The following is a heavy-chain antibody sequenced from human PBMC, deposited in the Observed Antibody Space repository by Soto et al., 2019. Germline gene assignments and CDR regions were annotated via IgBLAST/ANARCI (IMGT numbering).Heavy chain of an antibody. CDR2: TYYRSKWYN. D-gene: IGHD6-19*01. CDR1: GDSVSSNSAA. Sequence: SQTLSLTCAISGDSVSSNSAAWNWIRQSPSRGLEWLGRTYYRSKWYNDYAVSVKSRITINADTFKNQFSLHLNSVTPEDSAVYYCARNKGERGIAVAGTARSFDPWAREPRSPSPQ. V-gene: IGHV6-1*01. CDR3: ARNKGERGIAVAGTARSFDP. J-gene: IGHJ5*02.